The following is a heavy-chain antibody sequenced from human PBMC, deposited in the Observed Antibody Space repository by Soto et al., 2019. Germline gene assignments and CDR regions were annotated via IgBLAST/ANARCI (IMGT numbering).Heavy chain of an antibody. CDR1: GSSFTNYW. V-gene: IGHV5-51*01. J-gene: IGHJ6*02. CDR2: IYPGDSDT. CDR3: RNDITTETKGYYYGMDV. D-gene: IGHD1-1*01. Sequence: GESLKISCKDSGSSFTNYWISWVRQMPGKGLEWMGIIYPGDSDTRYNPSFQGQVTISADKSVNTAYVQWSSLKASDTGMYFWRNDITTETKGYYYGMDVWGQGTTVTVSS.